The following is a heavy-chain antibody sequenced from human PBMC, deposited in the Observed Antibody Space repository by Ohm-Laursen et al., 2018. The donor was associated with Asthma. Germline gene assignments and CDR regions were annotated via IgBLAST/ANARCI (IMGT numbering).Heavy chain of an antibody. CDR1: GFTFSSYS. J-gene: IGHJ4*02. CDR3: ARDSANYYDSSGYYLTPDY. CDR2: ISSSSSYI. Sequence: SLRLSCAASGFTFSSYSMNWFRQAPGKGLEWVSSISSSSSYIYYADSVKGRFTISRDNAKNSLYLQMNSLRAEDTAVYYCARDSANYYDSSGYYLTPDYWGQGTLVTVSS. V-gene: IGHV3-21*01. D-gene: IGHD3-22*01.